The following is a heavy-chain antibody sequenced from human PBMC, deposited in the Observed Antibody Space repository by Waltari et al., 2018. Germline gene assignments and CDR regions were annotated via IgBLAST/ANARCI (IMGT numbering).Heavy chain of an antibody. D-gene: IGHD2-21*02. Sequence: EVRVVESGGGLVQPGGSLRLSCASSGFNFSSYWMSWVRQAPGKGLEWVANIKGDGSDKFYADSVNGRFTISRDNAKNSLYLQMDSLRSEDTAVYYCPTILSGDTPWFDHWGQGIMVTVSS. CDR1: GFNFSSYW. J-gene: IGHJ5*02. V-gene: IGHV3-7*01. CDR3: PTILSGDTPWFDH. CDR2: IKGDGSDK.